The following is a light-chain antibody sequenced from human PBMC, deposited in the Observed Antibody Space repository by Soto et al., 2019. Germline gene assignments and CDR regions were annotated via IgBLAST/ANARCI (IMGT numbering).Light chain of an antibody. CDR3: QSYDSSVRGSVV. V-gene: IGLV1-40*01. J-gene: IGLJ2*01. CDR1: RSNIRAGSD. CDR2: GNT. Sequence: QSVLTQPPSVSGAPGQRVTISCTGTRSNIRAGSDVHWYQQLPGAAPKLLIYGNTNRPSGVPARFSGSTSGTSASLAITGLQAEVGADYCCQSYDSSVRGSVVFGGGTKRTVL.